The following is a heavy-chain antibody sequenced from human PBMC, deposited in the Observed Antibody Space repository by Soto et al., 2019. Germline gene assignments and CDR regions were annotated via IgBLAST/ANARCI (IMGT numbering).Heavy chain of an antibody. J-gene: IGHJ3*02. CDR1: GFTFSDYG. Sequence: LRLSCAASGFTFSDYGIHWVRQAPGKGLEWVAVIWYDGNFQFYVDSVKGRFTISRDDSKNTMYLQMSSLRVEDTAVYYCTKDLNPWLLTPNLDVFDIWGQGTTVTVSS. CDR2: IWYDGNFQ. V-gene: IGHV3-33*06. D-gene: IGHD5-18*01. CDR3: TKDLNPWLLTPNLDVFDI.